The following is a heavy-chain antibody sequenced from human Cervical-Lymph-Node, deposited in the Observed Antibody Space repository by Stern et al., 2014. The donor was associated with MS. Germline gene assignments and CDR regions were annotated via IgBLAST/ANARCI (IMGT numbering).Heavy chain of an antibody. CDR1: GGSINSYY. V-gene: IGHV4-59*01. CDR3: ARDSSGYYLDFDY. CDR2: IYYSGST. J-gene: IGHJ4*02. Sequence: VQLEESGPGLVKPSETLSLTCTVSGGSINSYYWSWIRQPPGKGLEWIGYIYYSGSTNYNPSLKSRVTISVDTSKNQFSLKLSSVTAADTAVYYCARDSSGYYLDFDYWGKGTLVTVSS. D-gene: IGHD3-22*01.